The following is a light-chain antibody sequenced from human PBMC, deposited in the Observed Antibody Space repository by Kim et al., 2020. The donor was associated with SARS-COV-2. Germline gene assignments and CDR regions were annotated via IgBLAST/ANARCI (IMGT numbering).Light chain of an antibody. J-gene: IGKJ1*01. CDR2: WAS. CDR1: QSVLYSSNNQNY. CDR3: QQYYSTPVT. Sequence: DIVMTQSPDSLAVSLGERATINCKSSQSVLYSSNNQNYLTWYQQKPGQPPKLPIYWASTRESGVPDRFSGSGSGTDFTLTISSLQAEDVAVYYCQQYYSTPVTFGQGTKVDIK. V-gene: IGKV4-1*01.